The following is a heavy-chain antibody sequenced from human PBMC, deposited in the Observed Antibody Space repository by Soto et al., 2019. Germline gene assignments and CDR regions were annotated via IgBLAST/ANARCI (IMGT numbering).Heavy chain of an antibody. CDR1: GFTFDDYA. Sequence: EVQLVESGGGLVQPGRSLRLSCAASGFTFDDYAMHWVRQAPGKGLEWVSGISWNSGSIGYADSVKGRLTISRDNAKNSLYLQMNRLRAEDTALYYCAKGQDILLVPALGGHNWFDPWGQGTLVTVSS. D-gene: IGHD2-2*01. J-gene: IGHJ5*02. V-gene: IGHV3-9*01. CDR2: ISWNSGSI. CDR3: AKGQDILLVPALGGHNWFDP.